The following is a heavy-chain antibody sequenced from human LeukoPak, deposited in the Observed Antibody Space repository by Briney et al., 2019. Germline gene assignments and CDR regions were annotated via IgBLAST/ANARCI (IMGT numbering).Heavy chain of an antibody. Sequence: SETLSLTCTVSGGSISSSSYYWGWIRQPPGKGLEWIGSIYYSGSTNYNPSLKSRVTISVDTSKNQFSLKLSSVTAADTAVYYCARHKPFYYYGSGSPSSPIFDYWGQRTLVTVSS. CDR3: ARHKPFYYYGSGSPSSPIFDY. J-gene: IGHJ4*02. D-gene: IGHD3-10*01. CDR1: GGSISSSSYY. V-gene: IGHV4-39*07. CDR2: IYYSGST.